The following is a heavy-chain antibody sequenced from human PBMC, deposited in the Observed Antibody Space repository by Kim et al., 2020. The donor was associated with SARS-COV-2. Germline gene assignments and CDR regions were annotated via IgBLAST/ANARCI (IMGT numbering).Heavy chain of an antibody. CDR1: GYTFSNHA. CDR3: VRDVPSAFNYYGMDV. J-gene: IGHJ6*02. CDR2: ISGGNGNT. Sequence: ASVKVSCKASGYTFSNHAVHWVRQAPGQSLEWMGWISGGNGNTIYSQKLEGRVTITRDTSGSTAYVEVSSLRYEDTAVYYCVRDVPSAFNYYGMDVWGQGTTVTVSS. V-gene: IGHV1-3*01.